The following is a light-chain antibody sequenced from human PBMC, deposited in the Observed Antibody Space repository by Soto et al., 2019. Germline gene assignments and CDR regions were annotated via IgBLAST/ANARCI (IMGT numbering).Light chain of an antibody. Sequence: QSVLTQPPSASGSPGQSVTISCTGTSSDVGGYNYVSWYQQHPGKAPKVRIYEVSKRPSGVPDRFSGSKSGNTASLTVSGLKAEDEVDYYCSSYVGGGNCVVFGGGTKLTVL. CDR3: SSYVGGGNCVV. CDR2: EVS. V-gene: IGLV2-8*01. CDR1: SSDVGGYNY. J-gene: IGLJ2*01.